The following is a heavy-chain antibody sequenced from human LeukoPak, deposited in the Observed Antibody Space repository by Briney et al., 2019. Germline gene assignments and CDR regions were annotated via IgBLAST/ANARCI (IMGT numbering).Heavy chain of an antibody. CDR3: ARGGAESVDWWYFQH. CDR2: INPSGGST. Sequence: GASVKVSCKASGYTFTGYYMHWVRQAPGQGLEWMGIINPSGGSTSYAQKFQGRVTMTRDTSTSTVYMELSSLRSEDTAVYYCARGGAESVDWWYFQHWGQGTLVTVSS. D-gene: IGHD2-8*02. V-gene: IGHV1-46*01. CDR1: GYTFTGYY. J-gene: IGHJ1*01.